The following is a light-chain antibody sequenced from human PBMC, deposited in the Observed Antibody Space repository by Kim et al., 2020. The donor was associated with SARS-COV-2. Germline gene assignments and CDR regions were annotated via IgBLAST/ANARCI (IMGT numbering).Light chain of an antibody. J-gene: IGKJ2*01. CDR3: QQFDDTYT. CDR2: DAS. Sequence: LAASVGDRVTITCQASQGISKLLNWYQQRPEKAPKRLIYDASTLETGVPSRFSGSGSGTDFTFTISSLQPEDIGTYFCQQFDDTYTFGQGTKLEI. CDR1: QGISKL. V-gene: IGKV1-33*01.